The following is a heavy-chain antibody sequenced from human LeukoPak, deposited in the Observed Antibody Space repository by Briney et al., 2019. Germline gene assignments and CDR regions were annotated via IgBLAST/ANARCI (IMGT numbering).Heavy chain of an antibody. Sequence: SETLSLTCTVSGGSISSYYWSWIRQPPGKGLEWIGYIYCSGSTNYNPSLKSRVTISVDTSKNQFSLKLSSVTAADTAVYYCARGHGSGWYVWFDPWGQGTLVTVSS. CDR2: IYCSGST. J-gene: IGHJ5*02. CDR1: GGSISSYY. D-gene: IGHD6-19*01. V-gene: IGHV4-59*08. CDR3: ARGHGSGWYVWFDP.